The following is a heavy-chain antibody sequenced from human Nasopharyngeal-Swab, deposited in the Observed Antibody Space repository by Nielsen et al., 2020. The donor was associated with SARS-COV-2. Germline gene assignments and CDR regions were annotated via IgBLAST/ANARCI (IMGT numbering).Heavy chain of an antibody. Sequence: GESLKIPCAASGFTFSRFDMHWVRQVMGKGLEWVSAIGTAGDTYYPRFMKGRFTISRGDAENILYLQMNSLRAEDTAVYYCTRTLSASYMDVWGKGTTVTVSS. CDR3: TRTLSASYMDV. J-gene: IGHJ6*03. V-gene: IGHV3-13*01. CDR1: GFTFSRFD. CDR2: IGTAGDT.